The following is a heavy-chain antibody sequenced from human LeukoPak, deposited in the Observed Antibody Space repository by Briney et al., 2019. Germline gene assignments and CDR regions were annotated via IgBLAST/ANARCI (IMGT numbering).Heavy chain of an antibody. CDR1: GYTFTSYG. D-gene: IGHD1-26*01. CDR2: ISAYNGNT. V-gene: IGHV1-18*01. Sequence: ASVKVSCKASGYTFTSYGISWVRQAPGQRLEWMGWISAYNGNTNYAQNLQGRVTMTTDTSTSTVYMELRSLRSDDTAVYYCAFSSYYLQGNYYYMDVWGKGTTVTVSS. J-gene: IGHJ6*03. CDR3: AFSSYYLQGNYYYMDV.